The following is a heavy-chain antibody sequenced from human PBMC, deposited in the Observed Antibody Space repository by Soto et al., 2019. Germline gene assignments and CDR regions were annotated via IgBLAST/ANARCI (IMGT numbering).Heavy chain of an antibody. CDR2: IWYDGSYK. CDR1: GITFNNYG. D-gene: IGHD4-17*01. CDR3: AKDRVRGYGDYSIDY. Sequence: GGSLRLSCAASGITFNNYGMHWVRQAPGKGLEWLAVIWYDGSYKYYADSVKGRFTISGDNSKNTQYLQMNSLRAEDTAIYYCAKDRVRGYGDYSIDYWGQGTLVTVSS. J-gene: IGHJ4*02. V-gene: IGHV3-33*06.